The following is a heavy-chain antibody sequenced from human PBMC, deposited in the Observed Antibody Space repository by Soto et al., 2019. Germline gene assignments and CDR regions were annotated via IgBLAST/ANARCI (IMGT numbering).Heavy chain of an antibody. J-gene: IGHJ4*02. CDR1: GFTFRGDA. D-gene: IGHD3-3*01. Sequence: PGGSLRLSCAASGFTFRGDAMSWVRQAPGKGLEWVSGISGSGGGTYYADSVRGRFTISRDNSKNTLYLQMNSPRAEDTAVYFCAKVSTILRFLEWPSSFDYWGQGTLVTVSS. CDR2: ISGSGGGT. CDR3: AKVSTILRFLEWPSSFDY. V-gene: IGHV3-23*01.